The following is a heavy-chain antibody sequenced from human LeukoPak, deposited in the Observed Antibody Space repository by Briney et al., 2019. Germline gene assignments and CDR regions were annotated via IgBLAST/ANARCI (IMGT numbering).Heavy chain of an antibody. Sequence: GGSLRLSCAASGFTVSSNYMSWVRQAPGKGLEWVSSISSSSSYIYYADSVKGRFTISRDNAKNSLYLQMNSLRAEDTAVYYCARDYYYDSSGYYGRSYGMDVWGQGTTVTVSS. J-gene: IGHJ6*02. V-gene: IGHV3-21*01. CDR1: GFTVSSNY. CDR3: ARDYYYDSSGYYGRSYGMDV. CDR2: ISSSSSYI. D-gene: IGHD3-22*01.